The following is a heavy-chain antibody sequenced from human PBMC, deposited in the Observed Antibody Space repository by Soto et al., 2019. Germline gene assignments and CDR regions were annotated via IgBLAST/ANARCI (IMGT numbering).Heavy chain of an antibody. J-gene: IGHJ4*02. CDR1: GGSISNKY. V-gene: IGHV4-59*01. D-gene: IGHD4-4*01. Sequence: SETLSLTCIVSGGSISNKYWTWIRQPPGKGLEWIGSIYYTGGTTYHPSLTSRVAMSLDTSMQRFSLRLNSVTAADTAVYFCARATVQRHFDSWGQGTLVTVSS. CDR2: IYYTGGT. CDR3: ARATVQRHFDS.